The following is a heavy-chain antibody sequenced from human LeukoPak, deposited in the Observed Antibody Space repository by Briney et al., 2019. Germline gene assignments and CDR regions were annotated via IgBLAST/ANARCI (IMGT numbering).Heavy chain of an antibody. V-gene: IGHV3-30*18. CDR1: GFTFSSYG. Sequence: GGSLRLSCAVSGFTFSSYGMHWVRQAPGKGLEWVAVISYDGSNQYYADSVKGRFTISRDNSKNTLYLQMNSLRAEDTAVYYCAKDRNFGFLDYWGQGTLVTVSS. CDR3: AKDRNFGFLDY. J-gene: IGHJ4*02. CDR2: ISYDGSNQ. D-gene: IGHD3-16*01.